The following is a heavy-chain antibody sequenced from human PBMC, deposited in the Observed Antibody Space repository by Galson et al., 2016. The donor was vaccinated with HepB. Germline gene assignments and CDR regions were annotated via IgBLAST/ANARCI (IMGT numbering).Heavy chain of an antibody. CDR1: GFTFSDWD. CDR2: ISQTGDTT. CDR3: ARDFKLGAPDYMEG. D-gene: IGHD1-26*01. V-gene: IGHV3-30-3*01. J-gene: IGHJ6*03. Sequence: SLRLSCAASGFTFSDWDFHWVHQAPGKGLDWVAVISQTGDTTFYGDSEKGRFTISRDNSKNTFDLQIHSLRSEDAAVYCCARDFKLGAPDYMEGWGKGTTLTVS.